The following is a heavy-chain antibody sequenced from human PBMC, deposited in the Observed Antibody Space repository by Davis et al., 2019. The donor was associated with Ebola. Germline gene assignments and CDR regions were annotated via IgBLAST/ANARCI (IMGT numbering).Heavy chain of an antibody. V-gene: IGHV3-23*01. CDR3: AKDSRGYNKPFDY. CDR1: GFTFSNAW. Sequence: GESLKISCAASGFTFSNAWMSWVRQAPGKGLEWVSLIGGGGDDTYYPDSVKGRFTISRDNSKNMLFLQMNSLRAEDTAVYYCAKDSRGYNKPFDYWGQGTLVTVSS. CDR2: IGGGGDDT. D-gene: IGHD3-10*01. J-gene: IGHJ4*02.